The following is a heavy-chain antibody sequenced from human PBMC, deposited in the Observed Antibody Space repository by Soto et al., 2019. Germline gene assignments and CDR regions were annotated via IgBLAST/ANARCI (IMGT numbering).Heavy chain of an antibody. CDR3: ARHVFWSGYYYFDY. Sequence: SETLSLTCTVSGGSISSYYWSWIRQPPGKGLEWIGYIYYSGSTNYNPSLKSRVTISVDTSKNQFSLKLSSVTAADTAVYYCARHVFWSGYYYFDYWGQGTLVTVSS. CDR2: IYYSGST. V-gene: IGHV4-59*08. D-gene: IGHD3-3*01. CDR1: GGSISSYY. J-gene: IGHJ4*02.